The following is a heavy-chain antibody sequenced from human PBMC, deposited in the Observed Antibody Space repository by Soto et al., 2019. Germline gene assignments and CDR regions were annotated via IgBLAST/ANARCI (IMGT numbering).Heavy chain of an antibody. CDR1: GFSLSTSGMC. V-gene: IGHV2-70*01. CDR2: IDWDDDK. J-gene: IGHJ4*02. CDR3: ERILGPQYYFDY. Sequence: SGPTLVNPTQTLTLTCTFSGFSLSTSGMCVSWIRQPPGKALEWLALIDWDDDKYYSTSLKTRLTISKDTSKNQVVLTMTNMDPVETPTYYCERILGPQYYFDYWGQGTLVTVSS.